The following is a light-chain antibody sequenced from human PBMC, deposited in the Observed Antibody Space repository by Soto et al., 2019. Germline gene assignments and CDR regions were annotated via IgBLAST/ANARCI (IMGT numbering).Light chain of an antibody. J-gene: IGKJ1*01. V-gene: IGKV3-11*01. CDR2: DAS. CDR3: QQRSNWPRT. Sequence: EGVLTQSRGTLSLYTGERATLSCRASQSVSSYLAWYQQKPGQAPRLLIYDASNMATGIPARFSGSGSGTDFTLTISSLEPEDFAVYYCQQRSNWPRTFGQGTNVDIK. CDR1: QSVSSY.